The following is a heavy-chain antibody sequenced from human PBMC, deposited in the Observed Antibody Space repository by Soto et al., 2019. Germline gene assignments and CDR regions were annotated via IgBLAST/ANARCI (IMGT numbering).Heavy chain of an antibody. CDR2: IYWDDYK. Sequence: QITLKESGPTLVKPTQTLTLTCTFSGFSLSTSGVGVGWIRQPPGKALEWLTLIYWDDYKRHSPSLNSSLTIAKDPPKNLLVFTITNMDLVDTATYYSVHSRGYGYRRIHYFDYWCQGTLVTVSS. D-gene: IGHD5-18*01. CDR1: GFSLSTSGVG. V-gene: IGHV2-5*02. CDR3: VHSRGYGYRRIHYFDY. J-gene: IGHJ4*02.